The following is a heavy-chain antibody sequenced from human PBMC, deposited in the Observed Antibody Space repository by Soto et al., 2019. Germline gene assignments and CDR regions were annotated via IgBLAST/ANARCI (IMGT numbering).Heavy chain of an antibody. CDR2: IYWDDDM. CDR3: AKRVLRTVFGLVTTTAIYFDF. V-gene: IGHV2-5*02. CDR1: GFSLTTSGVG. Sequence: QITLKESGPTVVKPTETLTLTCTFSGFSLTTSGVGVGWVRQSPGKAPEWLSLIYWDDDMRYSTSLNSRLIITKDTSKNQVVLTMAHVDPADTATYYCAKRVLRTVFGLVTTTAIYFDFWGPGTPVVVSS. J-gene: IGHJ4*02. D-gene: IGHD3-3*01.